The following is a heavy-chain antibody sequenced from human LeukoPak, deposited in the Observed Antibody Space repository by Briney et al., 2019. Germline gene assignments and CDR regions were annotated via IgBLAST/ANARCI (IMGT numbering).Heavy chain of an antibody. J-gene: IGHJ3*02. V-gene: IGHV4-4*07. CDR1: GGSISSYY. CDR2: IYTSGST. CDR3: ARVADVPSGDAFDI. Sequence: KTSETLSLTCTVSGGSISSYYWSWIRQPAGKGLEWIGRIYTSGSTNYNPSLKSRVTMSVDTSKNQFSLKLSSVTAADTAVYYCARVADVPSGDAFDIWGQGTMVTVSS. D-gene: IGHD6-25*01.